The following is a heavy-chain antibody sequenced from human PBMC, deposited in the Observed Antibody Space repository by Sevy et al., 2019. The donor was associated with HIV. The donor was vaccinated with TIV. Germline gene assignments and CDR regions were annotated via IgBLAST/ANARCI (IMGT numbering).Heavy chain of an antibody. J-gene: IGHJ4*02. CDR3: ARDDIVARDYFDF. Sequence: GGSLRLSCTASGLTFSSYSMNWVRQAPGKGLEWVSSISFSSNYIYYADSVRGRFTISRDNAKNSLYLHMDSLRDEDTALYYSARDDIVARDYFDFWGQGTLVTVSS. D-gene: IGHD2-15*01. CDR2: ISFSSNYI. CDR1: GLTFSSYS. V-gene: IGHV3-21*01.